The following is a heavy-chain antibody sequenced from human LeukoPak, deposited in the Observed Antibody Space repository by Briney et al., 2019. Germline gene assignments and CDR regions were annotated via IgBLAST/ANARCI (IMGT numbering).Heavy chain of an antibody. CDR1: GFSLTTSGVG. V-gene: IGHV2-5*02. CDR2: IYWDNDK. J-gene: IGHJ6*02. CDR3: AHMMSGPGYYYYGVDV. Sequence: SGPTLVNPTQTLTLTCTFSGFSLTTSGVGVGWIRQPPGKALEWLALIYWDNDKRYSPSLKSRLTITRDTSKNQVVLTMTNMDPVDTATYYCAHMMSGPGYYYYGVDVWGQGTTVTVSS. D-gene: IGHD6-25*01.